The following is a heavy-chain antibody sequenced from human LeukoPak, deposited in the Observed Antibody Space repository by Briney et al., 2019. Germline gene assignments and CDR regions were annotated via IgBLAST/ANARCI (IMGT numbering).Heavy chain of an antibody. V-gene: IGHV3-21*06. CDR2: ISGTSSYT. D-gene: IGHD4-17*01. Sequence: GGSLRLSCAASGFTFSAYSMNWVRQAPGKGLEWVSSISGTSSYTYYADSVRGRFTISRDNAKNTLFLDMNSLRAEDTAVFYCATDQDHGYFRHWGQGSLSPSPQ. J-gene: IGHJ1*01. CDR1: GFTFSAYS. CDR3: ATDQDHGYFRH.